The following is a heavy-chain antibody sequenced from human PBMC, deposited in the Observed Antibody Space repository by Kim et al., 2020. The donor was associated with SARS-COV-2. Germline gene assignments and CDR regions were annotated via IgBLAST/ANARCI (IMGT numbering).Heavy chain of an antibody. J-gene: IGHJ4*02. D-gene: IGHD6-25*01. CDR3: ARGLLSGKGVGY. CDR2: MNPNSGNT. V-gene: IGHV1-8*01. Sequence: ASVKVSCKASGYTFTSYDINWVRQATGQGLEWMGWMNPNSGNTGYAQKFQGRVTMTRNTYISTAYMELSSLRSEDTAVYYCARGLLSGKGVGYWGQGTLVTVSS. CDR1: GYTFTSYD.